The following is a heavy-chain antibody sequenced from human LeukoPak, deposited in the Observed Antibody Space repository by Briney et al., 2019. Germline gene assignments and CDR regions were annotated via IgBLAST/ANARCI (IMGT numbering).Heavy chain of an antibody. J-gene: IGHJ4*02. V-gene: IGHV1-69*04. CDR2: NIPILGIA. CDR3: ARDRINPRPAVTAPWYFDY. Sequence: SVKVSCKASGGTFSSYAISWVRQAPGQGLEWMGRNIPILGIANYAQKFQGRVTITADKSTSTAYMELSSLRSEDTAVYYCARDRINPRPAVTAPWYFDYWGQGTLVTVSS. D-gene: IGHD4-17*01. CDR1: GGTFSSYA.